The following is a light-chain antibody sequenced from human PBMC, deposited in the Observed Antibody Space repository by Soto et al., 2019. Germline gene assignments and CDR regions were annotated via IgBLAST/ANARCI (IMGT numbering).Light chain of an antibody. J-gene: IGKJ2*01. CDR2: GAS. CDR3: QQYNNWGGYT. CDR1: QSVSSN. Sequence: EIVMTQSPATLSVSPGERATLSCRASQSVSSNLAWYQQKPGQAPRLLIYGASTRATGIPARFSGSGSGTEFNLTISSLQSEDFAVYYCQQYNNWGGYTFGQGTKLEIK. V-gene: IGKV3-15*01.